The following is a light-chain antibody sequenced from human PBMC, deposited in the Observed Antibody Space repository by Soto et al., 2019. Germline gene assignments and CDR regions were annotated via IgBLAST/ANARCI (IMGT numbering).Light chain of an antibody. Sequence: QSVLTQPASVSGSPGQSITISCTGTSSDIGAYNYVSWYQQHPGKAPKLMIFDVSYRPSGVSNRFSGSKSGNTASLTSSGLQAEDEANYYCSSYTSTSTLVVFGGGTKLTVL. CDR1: SSDIGAYNY. J-gene: IGLJ2*01. CDR3: SSYTSTSTLVV. CDR2: DVS. V-gene: IGLV2-14*03.